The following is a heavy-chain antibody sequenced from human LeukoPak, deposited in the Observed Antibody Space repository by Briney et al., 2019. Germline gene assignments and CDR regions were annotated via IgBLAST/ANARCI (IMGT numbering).Heavy chain of an antibody. D-gene: IGHD1-26*01. CDR3: ASGSPPDY. J-gene: IGHJ4*02. V-gene: IGHV3-53*01. CDR1: GFTVSSNL. Sequence: GGSLRLSCAASGFTVSSNLMSWVRQGPGRGLEWVSLIYSGGGTYHADSVKGRFTISRDNSKNTLYLQMNSLRAEDTAVYYCASGSPPDYWGQGTLVTVSS. CDR2: IYSGGGT.